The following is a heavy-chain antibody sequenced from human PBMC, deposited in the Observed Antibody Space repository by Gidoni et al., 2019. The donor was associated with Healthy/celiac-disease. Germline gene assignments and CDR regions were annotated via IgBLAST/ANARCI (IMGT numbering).Heavy chain of an antibody. D-gene: IGHD2-2*03. V-gene: IGHV1-69*01. Sequence: QVQLVQSGAEVKKPGSSVKVSCKASGGTFSRYAIRWVRQAPGQGLEWMGGIIPIFGTANYAQKFQGRVTITADESTSTAYMELSSLRSEDTAVYYCARRVLDIPVGYYYFDYWGQGTLVTVSS. CDR2: IIPIFGTA. J-gene: IGHJ4*02. CDR1: GGTFSRYA. CDR3: ARRVLDIPVGYYYFDY.